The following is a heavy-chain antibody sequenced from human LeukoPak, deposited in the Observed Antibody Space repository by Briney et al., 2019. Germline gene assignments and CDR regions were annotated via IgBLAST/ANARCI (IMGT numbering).Heavy chain of an antibody. J-gene: IGHJ4*02. CDR1: GFSFSNYG. CDR3: ANNFDY. Sequence: PGGSLRLSCAASGFSFSNYGMHWVRQAPGKGLEWVAVIWHDGSNKYYADSVKGRFTISRDNSKNMVYLEMNSLRAEDTAVYYCANNFDYWSQGTLVTVSS. V-gene: IGHV3-33*06. CDR2: IWHDGSNK.